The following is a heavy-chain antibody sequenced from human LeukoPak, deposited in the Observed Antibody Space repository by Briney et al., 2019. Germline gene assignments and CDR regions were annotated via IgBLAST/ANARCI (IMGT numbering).Heavy chain of an antibody. CDR3: ARDLGSSATSTNWFDP. J-gene: IGHJ5*02. D-gene: IGHD6-6*01. V-gene: IGHV1-69*05. CDR1: GGTFSSYA. Sequence: GSSVKVSCKASGGTFSSYAISWVRQAPGQGLEWMGGIIPIFGTANYAQKFQGRVTITTDESTSTAYMELRSLRSDDTAVYYCARDLGSSATSTNWFDPWGQGTLVTVSS. CDR2: IIPIFGTA.